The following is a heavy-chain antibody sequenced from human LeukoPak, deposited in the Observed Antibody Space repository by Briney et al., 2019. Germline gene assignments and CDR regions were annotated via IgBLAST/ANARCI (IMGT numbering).Heavy chain of an antibody. CDR2: ISAYNGCT. J-gene: IGHJ4*02. CDR3: ARVKEGATLGSWDY. D-gene: IGHD1-26*01. Sequence: ASVKVSCKASGYTFTNYGISWVRQAPGQGLEWMGWISAYNGCTNYAQKFQGRVTITADKSTSTAYMELSSLRSEDTAVYYCARVKEGATLGSWDYWGQGTLVTVSS. CDR1: GYTFTNYG. V-gene: IGHV1-18*01.